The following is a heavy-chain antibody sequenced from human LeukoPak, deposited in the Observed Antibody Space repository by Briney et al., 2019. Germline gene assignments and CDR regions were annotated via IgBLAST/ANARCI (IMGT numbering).Heavy chain of an antibody. CDR2: IYYSGST. CDR1: GGSISSSSYY. J-gene: IGHJ4*02. CDR3: ARGPRGDYYDSSVYYY. V-gene: IGHV4-39*07. D-gene: IGHD3-22*01. Sequence: KPSETLSLTCTVSGGSISSSSYYWGWIRQPPGKGLEWIGSIYYSGSTYYNPSLKSRVTISVDTSKNQFSLKLSSVTAADTAVYYCARGPRGDYYDSSVYYYWGQGILVTVSS.